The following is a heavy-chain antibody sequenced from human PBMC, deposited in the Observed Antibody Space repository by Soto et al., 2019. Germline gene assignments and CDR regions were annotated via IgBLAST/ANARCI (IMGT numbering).Heavy chain of an antibody. D-gene: IGHD5-12*01. Sequence: GGSLRLSCAASGFTFSSYGLHWVRQAPGKGLGWVAIISYDGSDKYYADSVKGRFTISRDNSKNTLYLQMNSLRAEDTAVYYCAKVPRGGYDRSYYYMDVWGKGTTVTVSS. CDR1: GFTFSSYG. J-gene: IGHJ6*03. V-gene: IGHV3-30*18. CDR3: AKVPRGGYDRSYYYMDV. CDR2: ISYDGSDK.